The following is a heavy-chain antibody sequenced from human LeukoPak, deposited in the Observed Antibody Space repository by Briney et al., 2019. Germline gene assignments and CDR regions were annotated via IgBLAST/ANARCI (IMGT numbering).Heavy chain of an antibody. CDR3: AKDVSVATISPYYFDY. CDR2: ISGSGGST. CDR1: GFTFSSYG. Sequence: GGSLRLSCAASGFTFSSYGMSWVRQVPGKGLEWVSAISGSGGSTYYADSVKGRFTISRDNSKNTLYLQMNSLRAEDTAVYYCAKDVSVATISPYYFDYWGQGTLVTVSS. J-gene: IGHJ4*02. D-gene: IGHD5-12*01. V-gene: IGHV3-23*01.